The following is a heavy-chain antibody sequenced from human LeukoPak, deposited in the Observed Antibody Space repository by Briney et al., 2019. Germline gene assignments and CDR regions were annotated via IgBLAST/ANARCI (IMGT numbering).Heavy chain of an antibody. J-gene: IGHJ6*02. CDR1: GFTFSSYA. V-gene: IGHV3-30*01. CDR3: ARGGRDYGMDV. Sequence: GGSLRLSCAASGFTFSSYAMHWVRQAAGKGLEWVAVISYDGSNKYYADSVKGRFTISRDNSKNTLYLQMNSLRAEDTAVYYCARGGRDYGMDVWGQGTTVTVSS. CDR2: ISYDGSNK.